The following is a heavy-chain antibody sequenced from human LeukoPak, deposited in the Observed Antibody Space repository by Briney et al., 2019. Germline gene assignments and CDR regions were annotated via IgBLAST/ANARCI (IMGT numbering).Heavy chain of an antibody. Sequence: GGTLRLSCAASGFTFSLYGMSWVRQAPGKGLEWVAGIGGSGGGAYYAEALTGRSTISRDNSKNTVYLQMNDLRVEDTAIYYCAKGGLRGGTYNDDFWGQGTLVTVSS. CDR1: GFTFSLYG. D-gene: IGHD3-16*01. CDR2: IGGSGGGA. CDR3: AKGGLRGGTYNDDF. V-gene: IGHV3-23*01. J-gene: IGHJ4*02.